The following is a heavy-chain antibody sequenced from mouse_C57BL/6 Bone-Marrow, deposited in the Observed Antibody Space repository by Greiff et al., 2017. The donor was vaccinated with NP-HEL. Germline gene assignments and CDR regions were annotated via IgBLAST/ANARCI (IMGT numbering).Heavy chain of an antibody. V-gene: IGHV1-64*01. CDR3: ARLRWLLHY. Sequence: QVQLQQPGAELVKPGASVKLSCKASGYTFTSYWMHWVKQRPGQSLEWIGMIHPNSGSTNYNEKFKSKVTLTVDKSSSTAYMQLSSLTSEDSAVYYCARLRWLLHYWGQGTTLTVSS. CDR2: IHPNSGST. J-gene: IGHJ2*01. D-gene: IGHD2-3*01. CDR1: GYTFTSYW.